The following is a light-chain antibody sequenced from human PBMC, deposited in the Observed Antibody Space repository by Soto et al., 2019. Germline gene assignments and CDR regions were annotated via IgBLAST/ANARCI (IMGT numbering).Light chain of an antibody. V-gene: IGKV3-20*01. CDR3: QQYGSSPQT. CDR1: QSVSSSY. J-gene: IGKJ3*01. Sequence: EIVLPQSPGTLSLSPGERATLSCRASQSVSSSYLARYQQKPGQAPRLLIYGASSRATGIPDRFSGSGSGTDFTLTISRLEPEDFAVYYCQQYGSSPQTFGPGTKVDIK. CDR2: GAS.